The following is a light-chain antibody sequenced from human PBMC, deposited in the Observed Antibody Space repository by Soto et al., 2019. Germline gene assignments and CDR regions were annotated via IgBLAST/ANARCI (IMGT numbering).Light chain of an antibody. V-gene: IGLV1-40*01. J-gene: IGLJ3*02. Sequence: QSVLTQPPSVSGAPGQRVTISCTGSSSNIGAGYDVHWYQQLPGTAPKLLIYGNSNRPSGVPDRFSGSKSGTSASLAITGLQAEHDADYSCQSYDSSLSGWVFGGGTKLTVL. CDR1: SSNIGAGYD. CDR2: GNS. CDR3: QSYDSSLSGWV.